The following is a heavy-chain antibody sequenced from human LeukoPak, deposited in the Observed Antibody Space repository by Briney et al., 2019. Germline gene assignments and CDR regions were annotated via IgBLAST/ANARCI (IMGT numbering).Heavy chain of an antibody. J-gene: IGHJ6*02. CDR1: GDSVSSNSAA. CDR3: AREDFWSGYYTGIRDYYGMDV. CDR2: TYYRSKWYN. V-gene: IGHV6-1*01. Sequence: SQTLSLTCAISGDSVSSNSAAWNWIRQSPPRGLEWLGRTYYRSKWYNDYAVSVESRITINPDTSKNQFSLQLNSVTPEDTAVYYCAREDFWSGYYTGIRDYYGMDVWGQGTTVTVSS. D-gene: IGHD3-3*01.